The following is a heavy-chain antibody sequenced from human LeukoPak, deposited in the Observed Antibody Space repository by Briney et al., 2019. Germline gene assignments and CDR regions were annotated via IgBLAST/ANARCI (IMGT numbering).Heavy chain of an antibody. V-gene: IGHV4-59*08. Sequence: SETLSLTCAVSPLSVTNYYWSWIRQPPGKGLEWIGYIYYTGNTNYNPSLKSRVTLSLDTSKNQFSLRLNSVTATDTAVYYCARHASYFYSSPYADWGQRTLVTVSS. CDR1: PLSVTNYY. CDR3: ARHASYFYSSPYAD. CDR2: IYYTGNT. D-gene: IGHD3-22*01. J-gene: IGHJ4*02.